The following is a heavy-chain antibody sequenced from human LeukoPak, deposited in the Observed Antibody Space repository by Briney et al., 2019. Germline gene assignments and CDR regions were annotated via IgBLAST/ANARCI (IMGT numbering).Heavy chain of an antibody. CDR2: IYYSGST. D-gene: IGHD1-26*01. Sequence: KPSETLSLTCTVSGGSISSYYWSWIRQPPGKGLEWIGYIYYSGSTNYDPSLKSRVTISVDTSKNQFSLKLSSETAADTAVYYCARLVGASWFDPWGQGTLVTVSS. J-gene: IGHJ5*02. CDR1: GGSISSYY. CDR3: ARLVGASWFDP. V-gene: IGHV4-59*08.